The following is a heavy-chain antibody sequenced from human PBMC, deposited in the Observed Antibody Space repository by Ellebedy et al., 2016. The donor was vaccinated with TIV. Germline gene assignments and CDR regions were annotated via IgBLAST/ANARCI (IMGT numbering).Heavy chain of an antibody. CDR3: ARVKVPNSRGHVAFDI. V-gene: IGHV1-8*01. CDR1: GYTFTSYD. J-gene: IGHJ3*02. D-gene: IGHD6-19*01. CDR2: MNPNSGNT. Sequence: ASVKVSCXASGYTFTSYDINWVRQATGQGLEWMGWMNPNSGNTGYAQKFQGRVTMTRNTSISTAYMELSSLRSEDTAVYYCARVKVPNSRGHVAFDIWGQGTMVTVSS.